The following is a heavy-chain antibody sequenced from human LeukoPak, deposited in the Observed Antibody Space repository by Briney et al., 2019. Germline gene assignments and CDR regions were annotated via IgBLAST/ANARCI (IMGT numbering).Heavy chain of an antibody. D-gene: IGHD7-27*01. V-gene: IGHV3-23*01. Sequence: GSLRLXGAASXFTFSXYTMYWVRHPPGKRLEWVSIIGNNGGGIHYADSVKGRFTISRDNFKNALYLQMNSLRVEDTAVYYCAIDPNWGTHSWGQGVLVTVSS. J-gene: IGHJ4*02. CDR3: AIDPNWGTHS. CDR2: IGNNGGGI. CDR1: XFTFSXYT.